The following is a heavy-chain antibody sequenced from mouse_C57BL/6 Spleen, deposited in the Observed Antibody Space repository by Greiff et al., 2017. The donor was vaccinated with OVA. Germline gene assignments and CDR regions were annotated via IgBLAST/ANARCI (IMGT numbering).Heavy chain of an antibody. V-gene: IGHV1-18*01. D-gene: IGHD1-1*01. CDR3: ARSTTVVARYFDV. J-gene: IGHJ1*03. CDR2: INPNNGGT. Sequence: EVKLMESGPELVKPGASVKIPCKASGYTFTDYNMDWVKQSHGKSLEWIGDINPNNGGTIYNQKFKGKATLTVDKSSSTAYMELRSLTSEDTAVYYCARSTTVVARYFDVWGTGTTVTVSS. CDR1: GYTFTDYN.